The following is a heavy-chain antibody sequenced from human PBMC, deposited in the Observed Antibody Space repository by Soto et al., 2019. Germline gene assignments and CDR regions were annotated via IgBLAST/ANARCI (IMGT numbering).Heavy chain of an antibody. D-gene: IGHD3-22*01. CDR1: GGSISSSIYY. CDR2: IFYTGST. V-gene: IGHV4-39*01. Sequence: LSLTCTVSGGSISSSIYYWGWIRQPPGKGLEWIGNIFYTGSTYYNPSLKSRVTIFVDTSNNHFSLKLSSATAADTAVYYCATYYDSSGYYSSYWGQGTLVTVSS. J-gene: IGHJ4*02. CDR3: ATYYDSSGYYSSY.